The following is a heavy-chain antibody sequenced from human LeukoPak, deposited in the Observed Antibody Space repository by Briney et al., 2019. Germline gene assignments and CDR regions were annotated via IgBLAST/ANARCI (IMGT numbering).Heavy chain of an antibody. D-gene: IGHD3-22*01. CDR1: GFTFDDYA. V-gene: IGHV3-9*01. CDR2: ISWNSGGI. Sequence: SGGSLRLSCAASGFTFDDYAMHWVRQAPGKGLEWVSGISWNSGGIGYADSVKGRFTISRDNAKNSLYLQMNSLRAEDTALYYCARTNGRYYYDSSGPGLDYWGQGTLVTVSS. J-gene: IGHJ4*02. CDR3: ARTNGRYYYDSSGPGLDY.